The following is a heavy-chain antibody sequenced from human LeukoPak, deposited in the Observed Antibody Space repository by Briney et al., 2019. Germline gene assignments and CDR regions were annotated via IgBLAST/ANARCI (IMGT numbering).Heavy chain of an antibody. CDR3: ARFGIFGVVIPFDY. CDR1: GGSFSGYY. J-gene: IGHJ4*02. V-gene: IGHV4-34*01. D-gene: IGHD3-3*01. Sequence: QPSETLSLTCAVYGGSFSGYYWSWIRQPPGKGLEWIGEINHSGSTNYNPSLKSRVTISVDTSKNQFSLKLSSVTAAATAVYYCARFGIFGVVIPFDYWGQGTLVTVSS. CDR2: INHSGST.